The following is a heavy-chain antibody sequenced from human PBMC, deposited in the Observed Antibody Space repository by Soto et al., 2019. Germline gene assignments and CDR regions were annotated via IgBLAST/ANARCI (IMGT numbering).Heavy chain of an antibody. CDR2: ISYDGSNK. J-gene: IGHJ4*02. CDR3: AKDQQVYGDYGGGDY. V-gene: IGHV3-30*18. CDR1: GFTFSSYG. D-gene: IGHD4-17*01. Sequence: PGGSLRLSCAASGFTFSSYGMHWVRQAPGKGLEWVAVISYDGSNKYYADSVKGRFTISRDNSKNTLYLQMNSLRAEDTAVYYCAKDQQVYGDYGGGDYWGQGTLVTVSS.